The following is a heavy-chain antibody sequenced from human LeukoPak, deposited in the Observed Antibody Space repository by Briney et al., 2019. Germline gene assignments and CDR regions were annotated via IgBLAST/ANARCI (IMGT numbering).Heavy chain of an antibody. Sequence: GGSLLLSCAASGYTFSSYAMHWVRQAPGKGLEWVAVISYDGSNKYYADSVKGRFTISRDNSKNTLYLQMNSLRAEDTAVYYCARDEASMISYWGQGILVTVSS. D-gene: IGHD3-10*01. V-gene: IGHV3-30-3*01. CDR2: ISYDGSNK. CDR1: GYTFSSYA. CDR3: ARDEASMISY. J-gene: IGHJ4*02.